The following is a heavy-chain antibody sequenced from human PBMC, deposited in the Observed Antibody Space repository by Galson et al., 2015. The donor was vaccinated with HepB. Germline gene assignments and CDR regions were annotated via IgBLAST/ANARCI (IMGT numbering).Heavy chain of an antibody. J-gene: IGHJ3*02. CDR1: GFTFSSYA. CDR2: ISYDGSNK. Sequence: SLRLSCAASGFTFSSYAMHWVRQAPGKGLEWVAVISYDGSNKYYADSVKGRFTISRDNSKNTLYLQMNSLRAEDTAVYYCARDSETYGDYVFYAFDIWGQGTMVTVSS. V-gene: IGHV3-30*04. D-gene: IGHD4-17*01. CDR3: ARDSETYGDYVFYAFDI.